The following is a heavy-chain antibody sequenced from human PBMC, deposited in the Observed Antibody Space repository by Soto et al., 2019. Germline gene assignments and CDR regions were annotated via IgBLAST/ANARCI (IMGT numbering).Heavy chain of an antibody. Sequence: SETLSLTCTVTGGAISCYYRTWIRQSDGEGLEWIGRIYSSGSTNYNPSLKSRVTISLDTSMNYFSLRLSSVTAADTAVYYCARGQRFSDWFDPWGQGTLVTVSS. D-gene: IGHD3-3*01. CDR2: IYSSGST. CDR1: GGAISCYY. CDR3: ARGQRFSDWFDP. J-gene: IGHJ5*02. V-gene: IGHV4-4*07.